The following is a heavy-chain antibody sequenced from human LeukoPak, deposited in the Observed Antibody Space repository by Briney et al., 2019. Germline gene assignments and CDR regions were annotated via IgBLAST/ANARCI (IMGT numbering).Heavy chain of an antibody. Sequence: SVKVSCKASGGTFSSYAISWVRQAPGQGLEWMGGTIPIFGTANYAQKFQGRVTITADESTSTAYMELSSLRSEDTAVYYCARAAFTTGKFWFDPWGQGTLVTVSS. D-gene: IGHD1-1*01. V-gene: IGHV1-69*13. J-gene: IGHJ5*02. CDR1: GGTFSSYA. CDR3: ARAAFTTGKFWFDP. CDR2: TIPIFGTA.